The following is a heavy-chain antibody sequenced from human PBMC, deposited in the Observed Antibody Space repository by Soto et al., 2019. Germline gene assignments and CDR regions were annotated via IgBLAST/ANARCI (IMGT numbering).Heavy chain of an antibody. CDR1: GGTFSSYA. D-gene: IGHD3-3*01. CDR2: IIPIFGTA. CDR3: AIAWGKRNFWSGYTGDYYYYYGMDV. Sequence: QVQLVQSGAEVKKPGSSVKVSCKASGGTFSSYAISWVRQAPGQGLEWMGGIIPIFGTANYAQKFQGRVTITADESTSTAYMELSSLRSEDTAVYYCAIAWGKRNFWSGYTGDYYYYYGMDVWGQGTTVTVSS. J-gene: IGHJ6*02. V-gene: IGHV1-69*01.